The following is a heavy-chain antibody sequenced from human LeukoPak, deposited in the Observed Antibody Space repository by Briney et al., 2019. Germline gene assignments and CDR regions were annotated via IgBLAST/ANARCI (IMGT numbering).Heavy chain of an antibody. V-gene: IGHV4-4*07. CDR1: GGSISSYY. CDR3: ARGWFGELSGLFGFDY. J-gene: IGHJ4*02. D-gene: IGHD3-10*01. CDR2: IYTSGST. Sequence: PSETLSLTCTVSGGSISSYYWSWIRQPAGKGLEWIGRIYTSGSTNYNPSLKSRVTMSVDTSKNQFSLKLSSVTAADTAVYYCARGWFGELSGLFGFDYWGQGTLVTDSS.